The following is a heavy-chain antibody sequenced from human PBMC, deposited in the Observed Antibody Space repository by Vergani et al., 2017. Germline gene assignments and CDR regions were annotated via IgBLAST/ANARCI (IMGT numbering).Heavy chain of an antibody. J-gene: IGHJ4*02. CDR1: GFTFSSYE. V-gene: IGHV3-9*01. CDR3: ARASDYPGYFDY. CDR2: ISWNSNNI. Sequence: EVQLVESGGGLVQPGRSLRLSCAASGFTFSSYEMHWVRQAPGKGLEWVSGISWNSNNIGYADSVKGRFTISRDNSKNTRYLQMNSLRAEDTAVYYCARASDYPGYFDYWGQGALVTVSS. D-gene: IGHD4-11*01.